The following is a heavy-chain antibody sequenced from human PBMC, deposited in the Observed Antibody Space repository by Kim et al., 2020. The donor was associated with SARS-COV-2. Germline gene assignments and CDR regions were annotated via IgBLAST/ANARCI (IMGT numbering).Heavy chain of an antibody. D-gene: IGHD1-26*01. CDR3: ARDQVGGAPGGFDS. CDR2: IWYDGNDK. V-gene: IGHV3-33*01. Sequence: GGSLRLSCVASGFTFGNSGMHWVRQAPGKGLEWVSVIWYDGNDKYYADSVKGRFTISRDNSKNTLSLQMNSLRAEDTAVYYCARDQVGGAPGGFDSWGQGTLVTVSS. J-gene: IGHJ4*02. CDR1: GFTFGNSG.